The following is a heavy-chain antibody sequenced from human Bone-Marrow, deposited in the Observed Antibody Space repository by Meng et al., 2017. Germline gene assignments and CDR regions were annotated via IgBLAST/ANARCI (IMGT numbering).Heavy chain of an antibody. CDR3: AKVVSYYYDSSGYFEYFDY. CDR1: GFTFSSYA. CDR2: ISYDGSNK. V-gene: IGHV3-30*01. J-gene: IGHJ4*02. Sequence: GESLKISCAASGFTFSSYAMHWVRQAPGKGLEWVAVISYDGSNKYYADSVKGRFTISRDNSKNTLYLQMNSLRAEDTAVYYCAKVVSYYYDSSGYFEYFDYWGQGTLVTVSS. D-gene: IGHD3-22*01.